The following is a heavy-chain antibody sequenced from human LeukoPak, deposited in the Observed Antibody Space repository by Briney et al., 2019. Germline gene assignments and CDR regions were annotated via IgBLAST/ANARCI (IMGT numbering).Heavy chain of an antibody. V-gene: IGHV4-39*01. CDR2: IYYIGSP. Sequence: SENLFLNCPCPGAFISSGSYYWGWPRPPPGKGLEWIENIYYIGSPHHNPSLKSRVTVFLDTPNNLFSLKLSSATAADTGGYYCAVHKRHGSVRHVDAVDIWGQGTRVTVSS. D-gene: IGHD3-10*01. CDR1: GAFISSGSYY. J-gene: IGHJ3*02. CDR3: AVHKRHGSVRHVDAVDI.